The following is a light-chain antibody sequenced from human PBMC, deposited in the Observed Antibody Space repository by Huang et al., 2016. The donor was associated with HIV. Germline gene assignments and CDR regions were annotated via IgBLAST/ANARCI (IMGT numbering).Light chain of an antibody. Sequence: DIQMTQSPSSLSTSVGDRVTIACRASQNIKTYLCWFQQKPGLAPKLLIYASSNLQSGVPSRFSGGGSGTHFTLTITSLRPEDFATYYCQQTYTAPYTFGQGTKLDIK. J-gene: IGKJ2*01. CDR3: QQTYTAPYT. CDR1: QNIKTY. CDR2: ASS. V-gene: IGKV1-39*01.